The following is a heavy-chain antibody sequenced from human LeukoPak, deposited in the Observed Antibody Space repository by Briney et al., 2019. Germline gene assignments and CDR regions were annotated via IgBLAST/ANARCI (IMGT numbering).Heavy chain of an antibody. Sequence: GASVKVSCKASGYTFTSYGISWVRQAPGQGLEWMGWINAYNGNTNYAQKLQGRVTMTTDTSTSTAYMELRSLRSDDTAVYYCARDIVVVPAAIPDFFEINWFDPWGQGTLVTVSS. J-gene: IGHJ5*02. D-gene: IGHD2-2*02. V-gene: IGHV1-18*01. CDR2: INAYNGNT. CDR1: GYTFTSYG. CDR3: ARDIVVVPAAIPDFFEINWFDP.